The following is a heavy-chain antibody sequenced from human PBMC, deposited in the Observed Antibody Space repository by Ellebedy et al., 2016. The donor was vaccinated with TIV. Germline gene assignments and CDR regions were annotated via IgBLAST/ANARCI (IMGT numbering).Heavy chain of an antibody. V-gene: IGHV1-18*01. Sequence: ASVKVSXXTSGYRVTAYRIVWVRQAPGQGLEWMGWINTNKGDTNYAQKFQDRVTLTTDTSSRTAFMELKNLRSDDTAVYYCARERDNYGDSAYYIDYWGQGTLVSV. J-gene: IGHJ4*02. D-gene: IGHD4-17*01. CDR2: INTNKGDT. CDR1: GYRVTAYR. CDR3: ARERDNYGDSAYYIDY.